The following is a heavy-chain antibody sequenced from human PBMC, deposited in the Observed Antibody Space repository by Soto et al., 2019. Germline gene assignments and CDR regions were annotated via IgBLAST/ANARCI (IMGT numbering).Heavy chain of an antibody. CDR1: GFSFGDYA. J-gene: IGHJ4*02. D-gene: IGHD1-1*01. Sequence: GGALRLSCTASGFSFGDYAMSWVRQAPGKGLEWVGSIRSKVYDGTTEYAASVKDRFTISRDDSKSIAYLQMNSLKTEDTAVYYCTREIGYSRHYFDFWGQGTLVTVSS. CDR2: IRSKVYDGTT. V-gene: IGHV3-49*04. CDR3: TREIGYSRHYFDF.